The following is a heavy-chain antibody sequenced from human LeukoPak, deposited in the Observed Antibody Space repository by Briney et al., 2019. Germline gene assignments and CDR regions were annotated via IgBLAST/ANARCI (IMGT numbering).Heavy chain of an antibody. CDR1: GYTFTGYY. CDR3: ARDQRSSGWWDPKPRTAPGDY. J-gene: IGHJ4*02. CDR2: INPNSGGT. Sequence: AASVKVSSKASGYTFTGYYMHWVRQAPGQGLEWMGWINPNSGGTNYAQKFQGRVTMTRDTSISTAYMELSRLRSDDTAVYYCARDQRSSGWWDPKPRTAPGDYWGQGTLVTVSS. V-gene: IGHV1-2*02. D-gene: IGHD6-19*01.